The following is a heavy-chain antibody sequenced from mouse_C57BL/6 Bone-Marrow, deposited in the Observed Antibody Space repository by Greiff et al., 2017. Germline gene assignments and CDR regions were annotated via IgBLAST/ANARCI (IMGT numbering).Heavy chain of an antibody. CDR1: GYTFTSYW. CDR2: IDPSDSYT. V-gene: IGHV1-69*01. D-gene: IGHD6-1*01. CDR3: ARRGRYFDY. Sequence: QVQLQQSGAELVMPGASVKLSCKASGYTFTSYWMHWVKQRPGQGLEWIGEIDPSDSYTNYNQKFKGKATLTVDKSSSTAYMQLSSLTSEDSAVYYCARRGRYFDYWGQGNTLTVSA. J-gene: IGHJ2*01.